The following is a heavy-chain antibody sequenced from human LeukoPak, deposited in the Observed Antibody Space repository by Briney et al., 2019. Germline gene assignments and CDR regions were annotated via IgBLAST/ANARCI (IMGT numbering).Heavy chain of an antibody. CDR3: AHRGYAYGNTFDS. CDR1: GFSLSATTAA. D-gene: IGHD3-10*01. J-gene: IGHJ4*02. CDR2: IYWDADK. V-gene: IGHV2-5*02. Sequence: SGPNLVKPTETLTLTCTFSGFSLSATTAAVGWIRQPPGKALEWLALIYWDADKRYNPSLHGRVTITKVTSKNQVVLVMTDMDPLDAGIYYCAHRGYAYGNTFDSWGQGFLVTVSS.